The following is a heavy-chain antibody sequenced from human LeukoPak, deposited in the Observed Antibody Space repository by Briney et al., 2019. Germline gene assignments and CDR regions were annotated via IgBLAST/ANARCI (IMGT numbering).Heavy chain of an antibody. J-gene: IGHJ4*02. V-gene: IGHV1-18*01. CDR2: ISGYNGNT. Sequence: ASVKVSCKASGYSFTSYGMSWVRQAPGQGLEWMGWISGYNGNTNYARKLQGRVTLTTDTSTSTAYMEVRSLRYDDTAVYYCATDLSTLIAATSTCYFDHGGQGTLVTVSS. CDR1: GYSFTSYG. CDR3: ATDLSTLIAATSTCYFDH. D-gene: IGHD6-13*01.